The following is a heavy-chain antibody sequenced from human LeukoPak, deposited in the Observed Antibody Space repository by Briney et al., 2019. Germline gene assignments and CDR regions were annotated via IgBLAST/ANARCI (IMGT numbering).Heavy chain of an antibody. CDR3: ARGGEYSSGPTDY. CDR2: INSEGSST. CDR1: GFTFSSYW. Sequence: GGSLRLSCAASGFTFSSYWMHWVRQAPGKGLVWVSRINSEGSSTSYADSVKGRFTISRDNAKNTVYLQMNGLRAEDTAVYYCARGGEYSSGPTDYWGQGTLVTVSS. V-gene: IGHV3-74*01. J-gene: IGHJ4*02. D-gene: IGHD6-19*01.